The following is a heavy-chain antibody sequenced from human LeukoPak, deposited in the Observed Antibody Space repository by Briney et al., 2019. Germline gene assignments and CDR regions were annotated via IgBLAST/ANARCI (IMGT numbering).Heavy chain of an antibody. Sequence: ASETLSLTCAVYGGSFSGYYWSWIRQPPGKGLEWIGEINHSGSTNYNPSLKSRVTISVDTSKNQFSLKLSSVTAADTAVYYCTRSDGYGLVGIWGQGTMVTVSS. CDR1: GGSFSGYY. CDR3: TRSDGYGLVGI. D-gene: IGHD3-10*01. CDR2: INHSGST. V-gene: IGHV4-34*01. J-gene: IGHJ3*01.